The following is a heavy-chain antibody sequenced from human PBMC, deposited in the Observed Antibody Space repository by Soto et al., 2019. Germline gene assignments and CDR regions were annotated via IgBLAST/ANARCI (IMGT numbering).Heavy chain of an antibody. Sequence: GGSLRLSCAASGFTFDDYAMHWVRQAPGKGLEWVSGISWNSGSIGYADSVKGRFTISRDNSKNTLYLQIDSLRPEDTAVYYCANDLNVIMFGGMIESPGYIEHWGDGTLVTVSS. CDR3: ANDLNVIMFGGMIESPGYIEH. V-gene: IGHV3-9*01. D-gene: IGHD3-16*02. J-gene: IGHJ4*01. CDR2: ISWNSGSI. CDR1: GFTFDDYA.